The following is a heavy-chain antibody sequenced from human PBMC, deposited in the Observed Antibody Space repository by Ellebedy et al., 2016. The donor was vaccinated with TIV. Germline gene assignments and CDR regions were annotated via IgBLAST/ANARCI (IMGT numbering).Heavy chain of an antibody. D-gene: IGHD3-3*01. V-gene: IGHV1-69*10. Sequence: ASVKVSCKTSGYNFDTYGISWVRQAPGQGLELMGAIIPILGRVNYAQKFQGRVTITADKSTTTAYMEVSSLRAEDTAVYYCAKGGTYYDFWNGYYAGGAGSEDYFDYWGQGTLVIVSS. CDR3: AKGGTYYDFWNGYYAGGAGSEDYFDY. CDR2: IIPILGRV. CDR1: GYNFDTYG. J-gene: IGHJ4*02.